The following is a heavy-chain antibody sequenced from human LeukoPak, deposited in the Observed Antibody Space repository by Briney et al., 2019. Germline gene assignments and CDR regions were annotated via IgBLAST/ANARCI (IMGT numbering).Heavy chain of an antibody. CDR3: ARYVWGSYPTFEDY. CDR2: IYYSGST. D-gene: IGHD3-16*02. V-gene: IGHV4-59*01. Sequence: SETLSLTCTVSGGSIRSYYWSWIRQTPGKGLEWIGYIYYSGSTNYNPSLRSLVTISVDTSKNQFSLKLSSVTAADAALYYCARYVWGSYPTFEDYWGQGTLVTVSS. J-gene: IGHJ4*02. CDR1: GGSIRSYY.